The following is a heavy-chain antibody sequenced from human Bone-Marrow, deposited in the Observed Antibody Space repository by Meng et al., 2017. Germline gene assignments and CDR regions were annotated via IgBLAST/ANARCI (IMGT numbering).Heavy chain of an antibody. CDR3: AKSYNTFPWRGFFDD. D-gene: IGHD1-14*01. Sequence: GESLKISCEGSGFTFNSYGMSWVRQSPGKGLEWVSFISDTAAEKYYADSVKGRFTISRDNSKNTVYLQISSLRVEDTALYYCAKSYNTFPWRGFFDDWGQGSLVTVSS. J-gene: IGHJ4*02. CDR1: GFTFNSYG. V-gene: IGHV3-23*01. CDR2: ISDTAAEK.